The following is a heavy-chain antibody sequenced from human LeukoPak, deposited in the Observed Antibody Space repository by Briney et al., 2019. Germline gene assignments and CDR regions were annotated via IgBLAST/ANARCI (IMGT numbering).Heavy chain of an antibody. CDR2: IIPIFGTA. J-gene: IGHJ5*02. V-gene: IGHV1-69*05. D-gene: IGHD6-13*01. CDR1: GGTFSSYA. CDR3: ARGRRPRIAAAAPFDP. Sequence: ASVKVSCKASGGTFSSYAISWVRQAPGQGLEWMGGIIPIFGTANYAQKFQGRVTITTDESTSTAYMELSSLRSEDTAVYYCARGRRPRIAAAAPFDPWGQETLVTVSS.